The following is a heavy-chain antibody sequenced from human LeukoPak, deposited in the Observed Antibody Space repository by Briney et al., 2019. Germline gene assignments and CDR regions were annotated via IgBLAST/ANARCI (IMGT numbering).Heavy chain of an antibody. J-gene: IGHJ3*02. CDR3: ARFGYDMKAFDI. Sequence: GASVKVSCTASGYTFTSYAMHWVRQAPGQRLEWMGWINAGNGNTKYSQKFQGRVTITRDTSASTAYMELSSLRSEDTAVYYCARFGYDMKAFDIWGQGTMVTVSS. CDR2: INAGNGNT. D-gene: IGHD3-22*01. CDR1: GYTFTSYA. V-gene: IGHV1-3*01.